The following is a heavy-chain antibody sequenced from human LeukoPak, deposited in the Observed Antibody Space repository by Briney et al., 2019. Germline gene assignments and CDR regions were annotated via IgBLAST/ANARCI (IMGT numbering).Heavy chain of an antibody. J-gene: IGHJ5*02. D-gene: IGHD3-10*01. CDR1: GGSISSSSYY. CDR3: AREGSDYYGSGSYYNNWFDP. CDR2: IYYSGST. V-gene: IGHV4-39*07. Sequence: SETLSLTCTVSGGSISSSSYYWGWIRQPPGKGLEWIGSIYYSGSTYYNPSLKSRVTISVDTSKNQFSLKLSSVTAADTAVYYCAREGSDYYGSGSYYNNWFDPWGQGTLVTVSS.